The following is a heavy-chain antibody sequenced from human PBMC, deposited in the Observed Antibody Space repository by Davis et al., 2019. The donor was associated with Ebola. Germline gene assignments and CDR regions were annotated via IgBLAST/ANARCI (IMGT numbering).Heavy chain of an antibody. V-gene: IGHV1-24*01. D-gene: IGHD6-6*01. J-gene: IGHJ6*02. CDR3: ATVKAARPSDYYGMDV. Sequence: ASVKVSCKVSGYTLTELSMHWVRQAPGKGLEWTGGFDPEDGETIYAQKFQGRVTMTEDTSTDTAYMELSSLRSEETAVYYCATVKAARPSDYYGMDVWGQGTTVTVSS. CDR2: FDPEDGET. CDR1: GYTLTELS.